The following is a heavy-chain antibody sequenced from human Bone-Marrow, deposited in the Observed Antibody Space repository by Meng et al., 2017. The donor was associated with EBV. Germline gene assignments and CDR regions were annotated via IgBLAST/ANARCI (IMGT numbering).Heavy chain of an antibody. Sequence: VQLQESGPGLVKPSGPLPLTCSFSGASFSHINYWTWVRQPPGKGLEWIGEIYHSGSTNYNPSLKSRVTVSVDTSKNQVSLKLSSVTAADTAVYYCAKDRRFGIVVVPAAMDYWGQGTLVTVSS. V-gene: IGHV4-4*02. J-gene: IGHJ4*02. CDR3: AKDRRFGIVVVPAAMDY. CDR1: GASFSHINY. D-gene: IGHD2-2*01. CDR2: IYHSGST.